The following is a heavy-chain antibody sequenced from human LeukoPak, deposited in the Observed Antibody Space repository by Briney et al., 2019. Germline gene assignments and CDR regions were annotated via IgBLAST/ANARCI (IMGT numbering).Heavy chain of an antibody. CDR3: ARDSGTTGEVKFDP. V-gene: IGHV4-34*01. Sequence: QASETLSLTCAVYGGSFSGYYWSWIRQPPGKGLEWIGEINHSGSTNYNPSLKSRVTMSVDTSKNHLSLKLTSVTAADTAVYYCARDSGTTGEVKFDPWGQGILVTVSS. CDR1: GGSFSGYY. J-gene: IGHJ5*02. D-gene: IGHD3-10*01. CDR2: INHSGST.